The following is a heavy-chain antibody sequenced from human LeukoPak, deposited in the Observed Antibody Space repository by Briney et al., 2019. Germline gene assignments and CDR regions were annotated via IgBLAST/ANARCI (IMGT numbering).Heavy chain of an antibody. J-gene: IGHJ3*02. CDR1: GGSISSYY. CDR2: IYSSGST. Sequence: TSETLSLTCTVSGGSISSYYWSWIRQSPGKGLEWIGYIYSSGSTKYNPSLSGRVTISVDTSKNHFSLRLSSVTAPDTAVYYCARHFRTGGRSTHAFDIWGQGTMVTVSS. V-gene: IGHV4-59*08. D-gene: IGHD2-15*01. CDR3: ARHFRTGGRSTHAFDI.